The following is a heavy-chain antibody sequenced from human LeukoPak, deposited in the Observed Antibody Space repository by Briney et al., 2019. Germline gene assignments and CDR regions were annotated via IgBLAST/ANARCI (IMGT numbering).Heavy chain of an antibody. V-gene: IGHV3-64D*06. CDR2: ISSNGGGP. Sequence: GGSLRLTCSASGFTFSSYAMHWVRQAPGKGLEYVSAISSNGGGPYYADSVKGRFTISRDNSKNTLYLQMSSLRAEDTAVYYCVRQLAVPGPGYFDLWGRGTLVTVSS. D-gene: IGHD6-19*01. CDR3: VRQLAVPGPGYFDL. CDR1: GFTFSSYA. J-gene: IGHJ2*01.